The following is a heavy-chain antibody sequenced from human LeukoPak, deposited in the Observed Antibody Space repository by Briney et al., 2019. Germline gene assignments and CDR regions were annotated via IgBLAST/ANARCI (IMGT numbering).Heavy chain of an antibody. D-gene: IGHD4-17*01. CDR3: AKAAYGDYAGAFDI. CDR2: ISGSGAGK. V-gene: IGHV3-23*01. CDR1: GFTFSTYA. J-gene: IGHJ3*02. Sequence: PGGSLRLSCAASGFTFSTYAMTWVRQAPGKGLEWVSSISGSGAGKFYAAPVKGRFTTSRDNSKNTLYVQMNSLRAEDTAVYYCAKAAYGDYAGAFDIWGQGTVVIVSS.